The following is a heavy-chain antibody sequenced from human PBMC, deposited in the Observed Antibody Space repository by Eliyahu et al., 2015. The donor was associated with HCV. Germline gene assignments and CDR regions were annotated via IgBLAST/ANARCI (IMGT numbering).Heavy chain of an antibody. CDR2: ISGSGGST. CDR1: GFTFSSYA. V-gene: IGHV3-23*01. J-gene: IGHJ4*02. D-gene: IGHD4-17*01. CDR3: ANPPAPYGDYAQNY. Sequence: EVQLLESGGGLVQPGGSLXLSCXASGFTFSSYAMSWVRQAPGKGLEWVSAISGSGGSTYYADSVKGRFTISRDNSKNTLYLQMNSLRAEDTAVYYCANPPAPYGDYAQNYWGQGTLVTVSS.